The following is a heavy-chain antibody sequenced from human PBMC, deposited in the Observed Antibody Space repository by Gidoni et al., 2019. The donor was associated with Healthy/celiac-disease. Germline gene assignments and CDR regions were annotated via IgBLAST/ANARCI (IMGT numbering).Heavy chain of an antibody. CDR3: AKEAPFLEYYYDSSGYYDYFDY. D-gene: IGHD3-22*01. Sequence: EVQLVESGGGLVQPGGSLRIACAAAGVTVSSDAMRWGRQAPGKGLWLVSAISGSGGSTYYADSVKGRFTISRDNSKNTLYLQMNSLRAEDTAVYYCAKEAPFLEYYYDSSGYYDYFDYWGQGTLVTVSS. J-gene: IGHJ4*02. CDR2: ISGSGGST. CDR1: GVTVSSDA. V-gene: IGHV3-23*04.